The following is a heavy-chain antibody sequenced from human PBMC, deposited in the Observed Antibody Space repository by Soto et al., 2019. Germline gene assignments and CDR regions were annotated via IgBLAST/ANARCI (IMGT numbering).Heavy chain of an antibody. CDR2: ISGYNGNT. J-gene: IGHJ6*02. CDR1: GYTFTNYG. Sequence: QVQVVQSGDEVKKPGASVKVSCKASGYTFTNYGFSWVRQAPGQGLEWMRWISGYNGNTKYAEKFQGRVTMTTDTSTSTAHMELRSLSSDDTAVYYCAREGQAPYYYYGMDVWGQVTAVTVSS. V-gene: IGHV1-18*01. CDR3: AREGQAPYYYYGMDV.